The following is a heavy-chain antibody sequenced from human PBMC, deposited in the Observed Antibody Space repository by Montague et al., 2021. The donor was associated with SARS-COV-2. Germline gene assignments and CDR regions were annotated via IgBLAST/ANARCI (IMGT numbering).Heavy chain of an antibody. J-gene: IGHJ5*01. D-gene: IGHD5-24*01. CDR1: GDSVSRGSSY. CDR3: ARHARGEGYTSWFDS. CDR2: IYYTGSR. Sequence: SETLSLTCTVSGDSVSRGSSYWSWIRQPPGKGLDWIGYIYYTGSRKYNSSLKSRLTISVDTSKNQFSLKLSSVTAADMAVYYCARHARGEGYTSWFDSWGQGTLVTVSS. V-gene: IGHV4-61*01.